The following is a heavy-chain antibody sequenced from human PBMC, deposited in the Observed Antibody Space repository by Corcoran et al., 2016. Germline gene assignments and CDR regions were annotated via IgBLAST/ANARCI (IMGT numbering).Heavy chain of an antibody. Sequence: QVQLVQSGAEVKKPGSSVKVSCKASGGTFSSYAINWVRQAPGHGLEWMGGIIPIFGTANYAQKFQGRVTITADESTSTAYMELNSLRSEDTAVDYCARVQSPNTIFAYRGFDPWGQGTLVTGSS. CDR1: GGTFSSYA. CDR2: IIPIFGTA. J-gene: IGHJ5*02. V-gene: IGHV1-69*01. CDR3: ARVQSPNTIFAYRGFDP. D-gene: IGHD3-3*01.